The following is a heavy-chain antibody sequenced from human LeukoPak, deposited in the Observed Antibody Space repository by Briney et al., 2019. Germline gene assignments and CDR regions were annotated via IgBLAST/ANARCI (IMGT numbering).Heavy chain of an antibody. D-gene: IGHD6-13*01. Sequence: GASVKVSCKASGGTFSSYAISWVRQAPGQGLEWMGRIIPILGIANYAQKFQGRVTITADKSTSTAYMELSRLRSDDTAVYYCARGFSSWYLSPYYLEYCGQGTPVTVSS. V-gene: IGHV1-69*04. CDR1: GGTFSSYA. J-gene: IGHJ4*02. CDR2: IIPILGIA. CDR3: ARGFSSWYLSPYYLEY.